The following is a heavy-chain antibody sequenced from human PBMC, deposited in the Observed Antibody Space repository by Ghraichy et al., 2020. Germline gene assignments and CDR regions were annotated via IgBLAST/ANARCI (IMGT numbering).Heavy chain of an antibody. V-gene: IGHV1-69*13. CDR3: ASGGTPVVTAPFDY. CDR1: GGTFSSYA. CDR2: IIPIFGTA. D-gene: IGHD2-21*02. J-gene: IGHJ4*02. Sequence: SVKVSCKASGGTFSSYAISWVRQAPGQGLEWMGGIIPIFGTANYAQKFQGRVTITADESTSTAYMELSSLRSEDTAVYYCASGGTPVVTAPFDYWGQGTLVTVSS.